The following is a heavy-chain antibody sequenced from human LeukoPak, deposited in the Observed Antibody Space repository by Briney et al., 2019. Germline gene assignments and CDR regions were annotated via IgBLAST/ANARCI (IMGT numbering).Heavy chain of an antibody. J-gene: IGHJ4*02. CDR3: ARDLGGYGDYGTNFDY. Sequence: GGSLRLSCAASGFTFSSYTMNWVRQAPGKGLEWVSAISSSSSYIYYADSVKGRFTISRHNAKSSLYLQMNSLRAEDTAVYYCARDLGGYGDYGTNFDYWGQGTLVTVSS. D-gene: IGHD4-17*01. CDR2: ISSSSSYI. V-gene: IGHV3-21*01. CDR1: GFTFSSYT.